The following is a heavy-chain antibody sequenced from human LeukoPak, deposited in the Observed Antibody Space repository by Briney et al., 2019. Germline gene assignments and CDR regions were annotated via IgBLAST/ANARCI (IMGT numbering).Heavy chain of an antibody. CDR1: GGSISSYY. J-gene: IGHJ4*02. V-gene: IGHV4-59*01. Sequence: SETLSLTCTVSGGSISSYYWSWIRQPPGKGLEWIGYIYYSGSTNYNPSPKSRVTISVDTSKNQFSLKLSSVTAADTAVYYCARARYDYVWGSYRYRTYYFDYWGQGTLVTVSS. D-gene: IGHD3-16*02. CDR2: IYYSGST. CDR3: ARARYDYVWGSYRYRTYYFDY.